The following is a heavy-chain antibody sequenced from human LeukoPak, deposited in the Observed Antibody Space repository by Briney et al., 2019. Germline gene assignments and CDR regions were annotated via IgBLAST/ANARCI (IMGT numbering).Heavy chain of an antibody. CDR3: AKDEQSFGESNYYFDY. CDR1: GFTFSSYG. V-gene: IGHV3-30*02. D-gene: IGHD3-10*01. Sequence: GGSLRLSCAASGFTFSSYGMHWVRQAPGKGLEWVALIWYDGSNKYYADSAKGRFTISRDNSKNTLYLQMNSLRVEDTAVYYCAKDEQSFGESNYYFDYWGQGTLVTVSS. J-gene: IGHJ4*02. CDR2: IWYDGSNK.